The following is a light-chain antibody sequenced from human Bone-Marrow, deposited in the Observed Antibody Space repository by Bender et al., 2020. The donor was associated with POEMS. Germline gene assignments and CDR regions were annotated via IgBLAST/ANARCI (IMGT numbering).Light chain of an antibody. CDR3: AAWDDGLNLSVV. Sequence: QSVLTQPPSASGTPGQRVTISCSGGSSNIGSNSVYWYQQFPGMAPKLLIFRTDQRPAGVPDRFSGSKTGNSASLDISGLRSEDEADYYCAAWDDGLNLSVVFGGGTKLTVL. V-gene: IGLV1-47*01. CDR2: RTD. CDR1: SSNIGSNS. J-gene: IGLJ2*01.